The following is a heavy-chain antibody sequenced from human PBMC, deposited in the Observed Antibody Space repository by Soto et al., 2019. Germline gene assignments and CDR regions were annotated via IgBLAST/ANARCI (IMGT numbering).Heavy chain of an antibody. Sequence: LSLTCTVSGGSISSGGYYWSWIRQHPGKGLEWIGYIYYSGSTYYNPSLKSRVTISVDTSKNQFSLKLSSVTAADTAVYYCARAGWGYYYDSSGYPDYWGQGTLVTVSS. CDR1: GGSISSGGYY. CDR2: IYYSGST. J-gene: IGHJ4*02. D-gene: IGHD3-22*01. CDR3: ARAGWGYYYDSSGYPDY. V-gene: IGHV4-31*03.